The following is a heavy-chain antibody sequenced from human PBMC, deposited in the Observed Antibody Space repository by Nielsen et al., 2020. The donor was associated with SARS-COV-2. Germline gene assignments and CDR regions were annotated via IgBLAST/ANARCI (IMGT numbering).Heavy chain of an antibody. CDR3: ARLNRAGSTTDAFDI. V-gene: IGHV5-51*01. J-gene: IGHJ3*02. D-gene: IGHD1-1*01. CDR2: IYPGDFDV. CDR1: GYSFTNYW. Sequence: GESLKISCKGSGYSFTNYWLAWVRQMPGKGLECMGIIYPGDFDVRYSPSFQGQVTISADTVIRTAHLQWSSLKASDTAMYYCARLNRAGSTTDAFDIWGQGTMVTVSS.